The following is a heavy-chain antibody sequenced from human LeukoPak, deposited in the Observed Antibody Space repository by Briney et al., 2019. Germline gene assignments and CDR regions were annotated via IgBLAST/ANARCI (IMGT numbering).Heavy chain of an antibody. V-gene: IGHV3-9*01. CDR1: GFTFDDYA. J-gene: IGHJ4*02. D-gene: IGHD5-24*01. Sequence: GGSLRLSCAAPGFTFDDYAMHWVRQAPGKGLEWVSGISWNSGSIGYADSVKGRFTISRDNSKNTLFLQMDSLRVDDTAVYYCVRDNAAADGALDYWGQGSLVTVSS. CDR2: ISWNSGSI. CDR3: VRDNAAADGALDY.